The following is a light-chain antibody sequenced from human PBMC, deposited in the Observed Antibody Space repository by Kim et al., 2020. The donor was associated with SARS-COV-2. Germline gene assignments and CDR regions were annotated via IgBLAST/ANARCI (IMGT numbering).Light chain of an antibody. J-gene: IGLJ1*01. CDR1: SSDVGGYNC. CDR3: NSYAGNNRHV. CDR2: EVT. V-gene: IGLV2-8*01. Sequence: QSALTQPPSASGSPGQSVTISCTGTSSDVGGYNCVSWYQQHPGKAPKLIIYEVTKRPSGVPDRFPGSKSGNTASLTVSGLQAEDEAEYYCNSYAGNNRHVFGSGTKVTVL.